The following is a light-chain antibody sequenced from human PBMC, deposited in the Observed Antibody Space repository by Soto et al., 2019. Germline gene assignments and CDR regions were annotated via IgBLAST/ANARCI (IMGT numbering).Light chain of an antibody. CDR2: GAS. V-gene: IGKV3-20*01. Sequence: EIVLTQSPGTLSLSPGERATLSCRASQGINSNYLAWYQQKPGQPPRLLIYGASTRATGIPDRFSGSGSGTDFTLTISRLKPEDFAVVDCNHYDNSLYTFGQGTKLEIK. CDR1: QGINSNY. CDR3: NHYDNSLYT. J-gene: IGKJ2*01.